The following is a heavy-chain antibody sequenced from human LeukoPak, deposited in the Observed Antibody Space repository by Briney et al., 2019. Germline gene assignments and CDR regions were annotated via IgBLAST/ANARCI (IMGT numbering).Heavy chain of an antibody. Sequence: GGSLRLSCAASGFTFSSYGMHWVRQAPGKGLEWVAFIRYDGSNKYYADSVKGRFTISRDNSKNTLYLQMNSLRAEDTAVYYCAKKEGYSYGPDYWGQGTLLTVSS. CDR3: AKKEGYSYGPDY. V-gene: IGHV3-30*02. J-gene: IGHJ4*02. CDR2: IRYDGSNK. D-gene: IGHD5-18*01. CDR1: GFTFSSYG.